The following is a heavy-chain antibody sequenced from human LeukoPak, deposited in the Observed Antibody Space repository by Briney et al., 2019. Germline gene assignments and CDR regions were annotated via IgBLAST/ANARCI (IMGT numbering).Heavy chain of an antibody. CDR3: AREDYGDTNQYYFDY. CDR1: GFTFSSYG. V-gene: IGHV3-21*01. D-gene: IGHD4-17*01. Sequence: PGRSLRLSCAASGFTFSSYGMNWVRQAPGKGLEWVSSISSSSSYIYYADSVKGRFTISRDNAKNSLYLQMNSLRAEDTAVYYCAREDYGDTNQYYFDYWGQGTLVTVSS. CDR2: ISSSSSYI. J-gene: IGHJ4*02.